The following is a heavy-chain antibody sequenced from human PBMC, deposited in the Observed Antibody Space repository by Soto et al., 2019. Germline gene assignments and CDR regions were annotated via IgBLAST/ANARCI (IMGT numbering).Heavy chain of an antibody. J-gene: IGHJ5*02. CDR1: GGSISSGGYY. CDR3: ARDSLTTGGWFDP. Sequence: LSLTCTVSGGSISSGGYYWSWIRQHPGKGLEWIGYIYYSGSTYYNPSLKSRVTISVDTSKNQFSLKLSSVTAADTAVYYCARDSLTTGGWFDPWGQGTLVTVSS. CDR2: IYYSGST. D-gene: IGHD4-17*01. V-gene: IGHV4-31*03.